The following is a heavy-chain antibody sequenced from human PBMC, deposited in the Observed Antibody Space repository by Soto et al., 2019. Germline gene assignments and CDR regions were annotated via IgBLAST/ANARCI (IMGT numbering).Heavy chain of an antibody. CDR3: ARYYSQWLVPYAFDI. CDR2: IIPIFGTA. V-gene: IGHV1-69*13. D-gene: IGHD6-19*01. Sequence: SVKLSCKASGGTFSSYAISWVRQEPGQGLEWMGGIIPIFGTANYAQKFQGRVTITADESTSTAYMELSSLRSEDTAVYYCARYYSQWLVPYAFDIWGQGTMVTVSS. J-gene: IGHJ3*02. CDR1: GGTFSSYA.